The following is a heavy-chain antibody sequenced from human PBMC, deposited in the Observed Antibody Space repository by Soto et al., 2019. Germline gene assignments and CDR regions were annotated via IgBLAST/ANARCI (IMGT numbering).Heavy chain of an antibody. CDR1: GYSFSTHA. D-gene: IGHD3-3*01. J-gene: IGHJ6*02. Sequence: ASVKVSCKASGYSFSTHAITWVRQAPGQELEDMGWISAYNGDTNYAQKLQGRVTMTTDTSTSTAYMELRSLRSDDTAVYYCARKDGDHWADFYYYYYGMDAWGQRTTVTVSS. CDR3: ARKDGDHWADFYYYYYGMDA. CDR2: ISAYNGDT. V-gene: IGHV1-18*01.